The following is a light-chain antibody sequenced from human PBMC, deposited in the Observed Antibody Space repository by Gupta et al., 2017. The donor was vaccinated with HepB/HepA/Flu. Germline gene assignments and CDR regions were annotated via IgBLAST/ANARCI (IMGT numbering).Light chain of an antibody. V-gene: IGLV3-19*01. J-gene: IGLJ1*01. CDR2: GKD. Sequence: SSELTQDPAVSVALRQTVRITCQGDSLRRYYASWYQLKPGQAPLLVFYGKDNRPSKIPDRFSVSSSGNTASLTITGAQAEDEADYYCSSRDSSGNHYVFGTGTKVTVL. CDR3: SSRDSSGNHYV. CDR1: SLRRYY.